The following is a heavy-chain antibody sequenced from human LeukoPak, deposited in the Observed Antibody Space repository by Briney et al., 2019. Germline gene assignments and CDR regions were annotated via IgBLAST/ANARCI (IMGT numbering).Heavy chain of an antibody. Sequence: GGSLRLSCAASGFTFSSYSMNWVRQAPGKGLEWVSSISSSGSYIYYADSVKGRFTISRDNAKNSLYLQMNSLRAEDTAVYYCARDLYYDILTGSLPGGMDVWGQGTTVTVSS. J-gene: IGHJ6*02. V-gene: IGHV3-21*01. D-gene: IGHD3-9*01. CDR1: GFTFSSYS. CDR3: ARDLYYDILTGSLPGGMDV. CDR2: ISSSGSYI.